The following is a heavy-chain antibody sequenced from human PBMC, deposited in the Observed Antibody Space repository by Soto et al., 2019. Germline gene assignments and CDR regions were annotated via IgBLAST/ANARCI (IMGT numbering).Heavy chain of an antibody. CDR2: INPHSGGT. Sequence: ASVKVSCKTSGYTFTGYYIYWVRQAPGQGLEWMGWINPHSGGTDSSQKFQGRVTMTRDTSISTAYMELSRLRSDDAAVYYCAGTSCSSTTCPTTYWGQGTLVTVSS. V-gene: IGHV1-2*02. J-gene: IGHJ4*02. CDR3: AGTSCSSTTCPTTY. CDR1: GYTFTGYY. D-gene: IGHD2-2*01.